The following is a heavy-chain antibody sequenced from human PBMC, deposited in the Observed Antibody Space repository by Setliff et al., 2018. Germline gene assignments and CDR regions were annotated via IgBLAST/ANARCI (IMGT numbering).Heavy chain of an antibody. J-gene: IGHJ3*02. CDR3: TRDWGEAGSTNAFDI. CDR2: INFDGSGT. D-gene: IGHD3-16*01. CDR1: GLTLSNYW. V-gene: IGHV3-74*01. Sequence: PGGSLRLSCEASGLTLSNYWMHWVRQGPGKGLVWVSYINFDGSGTNYADSVKGRFTISRDNAKNTLYLQMNRLRAEDTAVYYCTRDWGEAGSTNAFDIWGQGTVVTVS.